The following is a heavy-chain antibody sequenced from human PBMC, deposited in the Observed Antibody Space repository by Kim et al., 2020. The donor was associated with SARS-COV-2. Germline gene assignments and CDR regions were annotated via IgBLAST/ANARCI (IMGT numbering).Heavy chain of an antibody. CDR3: ARRILTGQGPHDAFDI. Sequence: SETLSLTCTVSGGSISSGGYYWSWIRQHPGKGLEWIGYIYYSGSTYYNPSLKSRVTISVDTSKNQFSLKLSSVTAADTAVYHCARRILTGQGPHDAFDIWGQGTMVTVSS. V-gene: IGHV4-31*03. J-gene: IGHJ3*02. D-gene: IGHD3-9*01. CDR2: IYYSGST. CDR1: GGSISSGGYY.